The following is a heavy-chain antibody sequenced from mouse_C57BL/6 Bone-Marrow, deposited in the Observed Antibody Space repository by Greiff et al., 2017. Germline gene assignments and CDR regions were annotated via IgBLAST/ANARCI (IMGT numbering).Heavy chain of an antibody. CDR3: ARSYYGSSADWYFDV. CDR2: INPNNGGT. D-gene: IGHD1-1*01. CDR1: GYTFTDYN. Sequence: VQLQQSGPELVKPGASVKIPCKASGYTFTDYNMDWVKQSHGKSLEWIGDINPNNGGTIYNQKFKGKATLPVDKSSSPAYMELRSLTSEDTAVYYCARSYYGSSADWYFDVWGTGTTVTVSS. V-gene: IGHV1-18*01. J-gene: IGHJ1*03.